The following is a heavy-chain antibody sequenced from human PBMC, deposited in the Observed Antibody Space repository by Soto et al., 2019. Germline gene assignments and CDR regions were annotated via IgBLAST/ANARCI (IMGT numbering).Heavy chain of an antibody. Sequence: QVQLQQWGAGLLKPSETLSLTCAVYGGSVGGYYWSWVRQPPGKGLEWIGEINHSGSITYAPSLKSRVPMSVDTSKNQFSLRLNSVTAADTAVYYCARGEVTTGVFWGQGTQVTVSS. D-gene: IGHD4-17*01. CDR1: GGSVGGYY. CDR2: INHSGSI. V-gene: IGHV4-34*02. J-gene: IGHJ4*02. CDR3: ARGEVTTGVF.